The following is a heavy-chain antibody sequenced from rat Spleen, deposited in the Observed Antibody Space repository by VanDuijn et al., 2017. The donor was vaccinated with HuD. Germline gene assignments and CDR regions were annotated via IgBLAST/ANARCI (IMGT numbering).Heavy chain of an antibody. CDR1: GFSLTSYG. CDR3: TRETMGVTPLIDY. Sequence: QVQLKESGPGLVQPSQTLSLTCSVSGFSLTSYGINWGRQPSGTGPEWMGRMWYDGDTAYNSALKSRLSISRDTSKNQVFLEKNSLQTDDIGTYYCTRETMGVTPLIDYWGQGVMVTVSS. CDR2: MWYDGDT. V-gene: IGHV2-63*01. J-gene: IGHJ2*01. D-gene: IGHD1-7*01.